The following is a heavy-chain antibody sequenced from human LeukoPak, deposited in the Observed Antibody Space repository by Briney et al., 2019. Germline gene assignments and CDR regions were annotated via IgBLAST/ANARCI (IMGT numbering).Heavy chain of an antibody. CDR2: INDSGTT. V-gene: IGHV4-59*11. J-gene: IGHJ3*02. Sequence: PSETLSLTCSVSGDSLSNHYWSWIRLPPGKGLEWIGYINDSGTTNYNPSLRSRVTISVDTSKSQFSLKLRSMTAADTALYYCAREWENGYHAFHIWGQGTMVTVSS. CDR1: GDSLSNHY. D-gene: IGHD1-26*01. CDR3: AREWENGYHAFHI.